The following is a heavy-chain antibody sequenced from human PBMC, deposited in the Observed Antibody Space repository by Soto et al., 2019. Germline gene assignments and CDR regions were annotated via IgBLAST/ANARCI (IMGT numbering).Heavy chain of an antibody. CDR1: GFTFSRFE. V-gene: IGHV3-48*03. J-gene: IGHJ4*02. CDR2: ISRSGSTA. Sequence: GGSLRLSCAASGFTFSRFELHWVRQAPGKGLEWIPYISRSGSTAYYASSVEGRFTISRDNANNSVYLQMDSLRAEDTALYYCTRAAWFPYLSFYWGQGALVTVSS. D-gene: IGHD3-10*01. CDR3: TRAAWFPYLSFY.